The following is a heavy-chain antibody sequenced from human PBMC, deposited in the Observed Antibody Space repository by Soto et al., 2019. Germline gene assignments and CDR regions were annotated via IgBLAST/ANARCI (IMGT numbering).Heavy chain of an antibody. CDR1: GDTFTANY. CDR3: ARDLGKGGGRAVFVY. V-gene: IGHV1-2*02. J-gene: IGHJ4*02. CDR2: INPQSGGT. Sequence: QVQLLQSGAEVKKPGASVTVSCKASGDTFTANYIHWVRQAPGQGFEWMGWINPQSGGTKYPKQFQGRVTMTRETFRSTVYMTLTRLTSDDPAEYYCARDLGKGGGRAVFVYWGLGTIVTVAS. D-gene: IGHD1-26*01.